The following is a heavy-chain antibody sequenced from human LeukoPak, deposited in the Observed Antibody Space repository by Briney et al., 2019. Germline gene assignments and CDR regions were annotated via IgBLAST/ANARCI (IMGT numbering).Heavy chain of an antibody. CDR2: IFSSAST. CDR1: GGSISSGGYY. CDR3: AREGSGWPAYYYYGMDV. Sequence: SETLSLTCTVSGGSISSGGYYWSWIRQHPGKGLEWLGSIFSSASTIYNPSLKSRVIISVDTTKNQFSLKLTSVTAADTAVYYCAREGSGWPAYYYYGMDVWGQGTTVTVSS. J-gene: IGHJ6*02. D-gene: IGHD6-19*01. V-gene: IGHV4-31*03.